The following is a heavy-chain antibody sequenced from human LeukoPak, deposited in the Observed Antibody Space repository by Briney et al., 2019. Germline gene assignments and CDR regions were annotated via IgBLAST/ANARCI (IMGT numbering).Heavy chain of an antibody. V-gene: IGHV4-4*07. Sequence: SSETLSLTCAVSTASVTSHHWAWIRQTAVKGLEWVGRVHFSGSTNYNPSLRSRVAISLDKSKNELSLTSKSVSAADTAVYYCARDESSRDDSGGYHYWGRGVLVTVSS. CDR1: TASVTSHH. D-gene: IGHD3-22*01. J-gene: IGHJ4*02. CDR2: VHFSGST. CDR3: ARDESSRDDSGGYHY.